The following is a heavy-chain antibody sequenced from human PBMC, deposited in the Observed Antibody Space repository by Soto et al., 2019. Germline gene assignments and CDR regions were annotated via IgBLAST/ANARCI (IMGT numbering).Heavy chain of an antibody. CDR2: VSGRDTYT. J-gene: IGHJ4*02. D-gene: IGHD6-13*01. Sequence: EMQLLESGGGLVQPGGSLRLSCVASGFTFSNYAMSWVRQLPGKGLEWVAVVSGRDTYTEYAESVKGRFTISRDNSRNTLYLQMNSLGVEDTALYYCAKDSLPGIAASGTVYWGQGTLVTVSS. CDR1: GFTFSNYA. CDR3: AKDSLPGIAASGTVY. V-gene: IGHV3-23*01.